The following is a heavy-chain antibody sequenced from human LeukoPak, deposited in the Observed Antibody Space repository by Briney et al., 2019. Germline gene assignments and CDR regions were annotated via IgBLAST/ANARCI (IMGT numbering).Heavy chain of an antibody. CDR1: GGSISSYY. Sequence: PSETLSLTCTVSGGSISSYYWSWIRQPPGKGLEWIGEINHSGSTNYNPSLKSRVTISVDTSKNQFSLKLSSVTAADTAVYYCARDRGIMVPKNYYYYYGMDVWGQGTTVTVSS. CDR3: ARDRGIMVPKNYYYYYGMDV. J-gene: IGHJ6*02. D-gene: IGHD3-10*01. V-gene: IGHV4-34*01. CDR2: INHSGST.